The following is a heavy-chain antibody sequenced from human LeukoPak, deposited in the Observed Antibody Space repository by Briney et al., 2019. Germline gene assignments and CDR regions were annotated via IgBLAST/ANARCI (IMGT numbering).Heavy chain of an antibody. V-gene: IGHV3-23*01. CDR3: AKGKCSSNSCYVFDY. Sequence: PGGSLRLSCAASGFTFSSYAMSGVRQAPGKGLEWVSAISGSGGSTYYADSVRGRFTISRDNSKNTLYLQMNSLRAEDTAVYYCAKGKCSSNSCYVFDYWGQGTLVTVSS. J-gene: IGHJ4*02. D-gene: IGHD2-2*01. CDR1: GFTFSSYA. CDR2: ISGSGGST.